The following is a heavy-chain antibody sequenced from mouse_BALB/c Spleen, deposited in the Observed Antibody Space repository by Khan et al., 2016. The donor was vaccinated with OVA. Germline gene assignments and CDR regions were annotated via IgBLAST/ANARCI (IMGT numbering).Heavy chain of an antibody. D-gene: IGHD2-1*01. CDR2: KNTYTGAP. V-gene: IGHV9-1*02. CDR1: GYTFTHYG. Sequence: QIQLVQSGPELKKPGETVKISCKASGYTFTHYGMNWVNQAPGPGSKWMGWKNTYTGAPTYADDFKGRFAFSLEAPASTAYLQINNVKNGDKAKYVCASSTLYCYFDVWGAGTTVTVSS. CDR3: ASSTLYCYFDV. J-gene: IGHJ1*01.